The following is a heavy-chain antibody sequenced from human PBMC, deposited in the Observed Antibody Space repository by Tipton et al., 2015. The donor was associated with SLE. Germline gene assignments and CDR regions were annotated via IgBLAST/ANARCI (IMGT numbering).Heavy chain of an antibody. J-gene: IGHJ4*02. CDR3: AGAVGTAAGLRDY. Sequence: TLSLTCAVYGGSLSGYYWSWIRQSPGKGLERIDDINHVGRTNYNPSLRSRATISIDTSKNQFSLKLTSVTAADTAVYYCAGAVGTAAGLRDYWGQGTLVTVSS. V-gene: IGHV4-34*01. D-gene: IGHD6-13*01. CDR2: INHVGRT. CDR1: GGSLSGYY.